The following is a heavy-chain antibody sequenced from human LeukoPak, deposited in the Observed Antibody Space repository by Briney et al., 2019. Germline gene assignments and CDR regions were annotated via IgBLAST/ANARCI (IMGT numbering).Heavy chain of an antibody. D-gene: IGHD1-7*01. CDR1: GGSISSYY. J-gene: IGHJ4*02. CDR3: ARNDSRGCITGTPNGFDY. V-gene: IGHV4-4*07. CDR2: IYTSGST. Sequence: PSETLSLTCTVSGGSISSYYWSWIRQPAGKGLEWIGRIYTSGSTNYNPSLKSRVTMSVDTSKNQFSLKLSSVTAADTAVYYCARNDSRGCITGTPNGFDYWGQGTLVTVSS.